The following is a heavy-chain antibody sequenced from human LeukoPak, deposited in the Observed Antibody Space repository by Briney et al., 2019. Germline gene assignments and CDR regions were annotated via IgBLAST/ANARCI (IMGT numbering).Heavy chain of an antibody. CDR1: GFTFSSYG. CDR3: AKVRLAVADYFDY. V-gene: IGHV3-30*02. D-gene: IGHD6-19*01. J-gene: IGHJ4*02. CDR2: IRYDGSNK. Sequence: PGGSLRLSCAASGFTFSSYGMHWVRQAPGKGLEWVAFIRYDGSNKYYADSVKGRFTISRDNSKNTLYLQMNSLRAEDTAVYYCAKVRLAVADYFDYWGQGTLVTVSS.